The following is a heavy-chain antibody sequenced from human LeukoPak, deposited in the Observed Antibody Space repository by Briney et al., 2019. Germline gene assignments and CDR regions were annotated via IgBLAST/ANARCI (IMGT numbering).Heavy chain of an antibody. CDR3: AKEADGSYYFDY. D-gene: IGHD5-24*01. J-gene: IGHJ4*02. CDR1: GFTFRSYD. Sequence: PGGSLRLSCAASGFTFRSYDLSWVRQAPGKGLEWVSDISGSGAITSYADSVKGRFTISRDNSKNTQYLQMNSLTVEDTAVYYCAKEADGSYYFDYWGQGTLVTVSS. CDR2: ISGSGAIT. V-gene: IGHV3-23*01.